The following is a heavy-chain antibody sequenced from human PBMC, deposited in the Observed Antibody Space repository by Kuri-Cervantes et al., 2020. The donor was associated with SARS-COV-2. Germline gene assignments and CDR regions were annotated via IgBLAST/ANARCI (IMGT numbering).Heavy chain of an antibody. CDR3: ARVAGEGPIYYYYMDV. CDR2: ISSSSSYI. Sequence: GESLKISCAASGFIFSSYSMNWVRQAPGKGLEWVSSISSSSSYIYYADSMKGRFTISKESGENSLYLHMNSLRGDDTAVYYCARVAGEGPIYYYYMDVWGKGTTVTVSS. D-gene: IGHD3-10*01. V-gene: IGHV3-21*01. CDR1: GFIFSSYS. J-gene: IGHJ6*03.